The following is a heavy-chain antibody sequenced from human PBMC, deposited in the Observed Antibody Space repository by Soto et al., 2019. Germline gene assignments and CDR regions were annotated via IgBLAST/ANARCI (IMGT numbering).Heavy chain of an antibody. CDR3: AKTNSDTAMAYGGENYYYMDV. D-gene: IGHD5-18*01. Sequence: GGSLRLSCAASGFTFSSYAMSWVRQAPGKGLEWVSAISGSGGSTYYADSVKGRFTISRDNSKNTLYLQMNSLRAEDTAVYYCAKTNSDTAMAYGGENYYYMDVWGKGTTVTVSS. V-gene: IGHV3-23*01. CDR2: ISGSGGST. J-gene: IGHJ6*03. CDR1: GFTFSSYA.